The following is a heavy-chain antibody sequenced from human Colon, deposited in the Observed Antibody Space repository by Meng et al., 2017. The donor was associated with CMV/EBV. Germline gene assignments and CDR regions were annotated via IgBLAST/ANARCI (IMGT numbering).Heavy chain of an antibody. CDR2: INPNSGGT. Sequence: ASVKVSCKASGGPLNSYAISWVRWAPGQGLEWMGWINPNSGGTKYEQKFQGRVTMTRDTSISAAYMELSRLSSDDTAVYYCARGYCTTTSCYAVFDYWGQGTLVTVSS. J-gene: IGHJ4*02. CDR3: ARGYCTTTSCYAVFDY. D-gene: IGHD2-2*01. V-gene: IGHV1-2*02. CDR1: GGPLNSYA.